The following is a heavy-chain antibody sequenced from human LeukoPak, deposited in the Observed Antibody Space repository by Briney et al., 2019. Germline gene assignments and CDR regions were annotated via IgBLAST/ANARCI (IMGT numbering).Heavy chain of an antibody. CDR2: IKQDGSEK. D-gene: IGHD3-10*01. CDR1: GFTLASYW. Sequence: GGSLRLSCAASGFTLASYWMSWVRLAPGKGLEWVANIKQDGSEKYYVDSVKGRFTISRDNAKNSLYLQMNSLRAEDTAVYYCARDRVLYYYGSGSHYFDYWGQGTLVTVSS. V-gene: IGHV3-7*01. J-gene: IGHJ4*02. CDR3: ARDRVLYYYGSGSHYFDY.